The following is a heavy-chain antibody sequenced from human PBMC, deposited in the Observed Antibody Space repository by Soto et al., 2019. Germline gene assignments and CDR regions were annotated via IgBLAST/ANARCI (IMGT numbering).Heavy chain of an antibody. V-gene: IGHV4-30-2*01. Sequence: SETLSLTCAVSGGSISSGGYSWSWIRQPPGKGLEWIGYIYHSGSTYYNPSLKSRVTISVDRSKNQFSLKLSSVTAADTAVYYCARSKYQLLWGPHNWFAPWGQGTLVTVSS. CDR1: GGSISSGGYS. J-gene: IGHJ5*02. CDR3: ARSKYQLLWGPHNWFAP. D-gene: IGHD2-2*01. CDR2: IYHSGST.